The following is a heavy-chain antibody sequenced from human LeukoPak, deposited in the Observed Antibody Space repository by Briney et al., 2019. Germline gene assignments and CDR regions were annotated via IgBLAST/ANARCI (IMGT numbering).Heavy chain of an antibody. CDR2: ISAYNGNT. Sequence: ASVKVSCKASGYTFTSYGISWVRQAPGQGLEWMGWISAYNGNTNYAQKLQGRVTMTTDTSTSTAYMELRSLRSDDTAVYYCARVSHPYDFWSGYYPHWFDPWGQGTLVTVSS. J-gene: IGHJ5*02. D-gene: IGHD3-3*01. CDR1: GYTFTSYG. CDR3: ARVSHPYDFWSGYYPHWFDP. V-gene: IGHV1-18*01.